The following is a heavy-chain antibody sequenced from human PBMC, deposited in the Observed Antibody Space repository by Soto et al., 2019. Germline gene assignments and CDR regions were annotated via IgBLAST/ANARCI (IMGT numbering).Heavy chain of an antibody. CDR3: ARDLLVPASHFDY. D-gene: IGHD2-2*01. V-gene: IGHV6-1*01. CDR2: TYYRSKWYN. CDR1: GDSVSSNRSS. J-gene: IGHJ4*02. Sequence: SQTLSLTCVISGDSVSSNRSSWNWIRPSQSRGLEWLGRTYYRSKWYNDYAVSVKSRITINPDTSKNQFSLQLSSVTPEDTAVYYCARDLLVPASHFDYWGQGTLVTVSS.